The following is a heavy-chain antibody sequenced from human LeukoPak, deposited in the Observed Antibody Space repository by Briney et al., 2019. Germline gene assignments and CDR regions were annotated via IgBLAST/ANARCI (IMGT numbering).Heavy chain of an antibody. D-gene: IGHD2-8*02. Sequence: ESGPTLVKPRQTLRLTCTFSGFSFSSDGVGVGWIRQPPGKALEWLGVIYENDEKLYSSSLQNRLTITKDTSRNQVVLTMANMDPVDTATYYCAHRHRGVASDIWGQGTMVTVSS. V-gene: IGHV2-5*01. CDR3: AHRHRGVASDI. CDR1: GFSFSSDGVG. J-gene: IGHJ3*02. CDR2: IYENDEK.